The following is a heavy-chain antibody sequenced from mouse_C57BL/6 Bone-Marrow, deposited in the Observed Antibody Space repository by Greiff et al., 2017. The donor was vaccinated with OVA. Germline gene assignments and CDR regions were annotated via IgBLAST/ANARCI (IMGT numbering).Heavy chain of an antibody. CDR2: ISSGGSYT. CDR3: ARGRRRFAY. Sequence: EVMLVESGGDLVKPGGSLKLSCAASGFTFSSYGMSWVRQTPDKRLEWVATISSGGSYTYYPDSVKGRFTISRDNAKNTLYLQMSSLKSEDTAMYYCARGRRRFAYGGQGTLVTVSA. V-gene: IGHV5-6*02. J-gene: IGHJ3*01. CDR1: GFTFSSYG.